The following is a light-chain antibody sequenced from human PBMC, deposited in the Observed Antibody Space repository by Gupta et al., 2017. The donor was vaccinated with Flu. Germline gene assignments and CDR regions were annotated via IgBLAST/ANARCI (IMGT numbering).Light chain of an antibody. CDR2: ADS. CDR3: QVWDSSSNHVV. Sequence: YVLTQPPPVSVAPGQTARITCEGNNIGMKSVHWFQRRPGQAPVLVVYADSGRPSGIPERFSGSNTENTATLTISRVEAGDEADYYCQVWDSSSNHVVFGGGTKLTVL. J-gene: IGLJ2*01. CDR1: NIGMKS. V-gene: IGLV3-21*02.